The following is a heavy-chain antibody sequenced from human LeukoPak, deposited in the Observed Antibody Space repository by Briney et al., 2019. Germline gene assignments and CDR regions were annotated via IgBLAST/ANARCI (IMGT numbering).Heavy chain of an antibody. Sequence: GGSLRLSCADSGFTFSSFAMNWVRQAPGKGLERVSIISGSGDTTHYTDSVKGRFTVSRDNSKNTLYLQMNSLRAEDTAVYYCARGGWDYYDSSPNAFDIWGQGTMVTVSS. D-gene: IGHD3-22*01. V-gene: IGHV3-23*01. CDR1: GFTFSSFA. CDR3: ARGGWDYYDSSPNAFDI. CDR2: ISGSGDTT. J-gene: IGHJ3*02.